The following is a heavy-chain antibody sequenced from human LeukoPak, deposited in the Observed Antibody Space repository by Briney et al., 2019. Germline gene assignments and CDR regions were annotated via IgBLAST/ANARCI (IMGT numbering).Heavy chain of an antibody. CDR1: GGSISSYY. J-gene: IGHJ4*02. V-gene: IGHV4-59*08. CDR2: IYYSGST. Sequence: PSETLSLTCTVSGGSISSYYWSWIRQPPGKGLEWIGYIYYSGSTNYNPSLKSRVTISVDTSKNQFSLKLSSVTAADTAVYYCARGLTMVRGVGTYDYWGQGTLVTVSS. D-gene: IGHD3-10*01. CDR3: ARGLTMVRGVGTYDY.